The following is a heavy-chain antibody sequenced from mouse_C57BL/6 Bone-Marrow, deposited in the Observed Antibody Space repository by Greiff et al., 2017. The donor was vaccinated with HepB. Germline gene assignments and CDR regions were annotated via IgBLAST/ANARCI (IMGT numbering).Heavy chain of an antibody. CDR2: IDPETGGT. D-gene: IGHD1-1*01. J-gene: IGHJ1*03. V-gene: IGHV1-15*01. CDR1: GYTFTVYE. CDR3: TRSGTTVDWYFDV. Sequence: QVQLKESGAELVRPGASVTLSCKASGYTFTVYEMHWVKQTPVHGLEWIGAIDPETGGTAYNQKFKGKAILTADKSSSTAYMELRSLTSEDSAVYYCTRSGTTVDWYFDVWGTGTTVTVSS.